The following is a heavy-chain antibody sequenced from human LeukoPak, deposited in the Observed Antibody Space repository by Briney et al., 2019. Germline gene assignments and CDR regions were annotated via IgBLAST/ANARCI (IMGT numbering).Heavy chain of an antibody. V-gene: IGHV3-30-3*01. CDR1: GFTCSNYA. CDR2: ISCDGSNK. Sequence: GGTLRLSCAASGFTCSNYAMHWVRQAPGKELKGLAVISCDGSNKYYADPVKGRFTIYRDNSKNKLYLQMNSLRAEDTAVYYCARDFYDFWSGYYGGGYYYYGMDVWGQGTTVTVSS. J-gene: IGHJ6*02. D-gene: IGHD3-3*01. CDR3: ARDFYDFWSGYYGGGYYYYGMDV.